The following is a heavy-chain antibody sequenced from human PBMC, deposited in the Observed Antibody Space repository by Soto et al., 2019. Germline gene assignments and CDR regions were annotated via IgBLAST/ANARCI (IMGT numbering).Heavy chain of an antibody. CDR2: IKQDGSEK. CDR1: GFTFSNYW. J-gene: IGHJ6*02. Sequence: GGSLRLSCAASGFTFSNYWMSWVRQAPGKGLEWVANIKQDGSEKHYVDSVKGRFTMSRDNAKNSLYLQMNSLRAEDTAVYFCARESTIGPSAGMDVWGLGTTVTVSS. D-gene: IGHD1-1*01. CDR3: ARESTIGPSAGMDV. V-gene: IGHV3-7*03.